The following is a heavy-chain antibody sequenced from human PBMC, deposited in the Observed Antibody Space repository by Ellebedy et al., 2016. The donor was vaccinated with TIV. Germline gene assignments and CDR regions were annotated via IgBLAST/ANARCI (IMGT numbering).Heavy chain of an antibody. CDR2: IWYDGSNK. CDR1: GFTFSSYG. D-gene: IGHD5-18*01. J-gene: IGHJ4*02. Sequence: GESLKISCAASGFTFSSYGMHWVRQAPGKGLEWVAVIWYDGSNKYYADSVKGRFTISRDNSKNTLYLQMNSLRDEDTAVYYCARDNPGYSYGGIDYWGQGALVTVSS. V-gene: IGHV3-33*08. CDR3: ARDNPGYSYGGIDY.